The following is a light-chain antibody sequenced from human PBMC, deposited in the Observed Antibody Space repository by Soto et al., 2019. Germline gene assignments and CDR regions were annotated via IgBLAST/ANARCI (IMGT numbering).Light chain of an antibody. CDR1: SSNIGAGYD. V-gene: IGLV1-40*01. CDR2: GNS. CDR3: QSYDSRLSGSV. J-gene: IGLJ2*01. Sequence: QSVLTQPPSVSGAPGQRVTISCTGSSSNIGAGYDVHWYQQLPGTAPKLLIYGNSNRPSGVPDRFSGSKSGTSASLAITGLQAEDEADYYCQSYDSRLSGSVFCGGTIVTVL.